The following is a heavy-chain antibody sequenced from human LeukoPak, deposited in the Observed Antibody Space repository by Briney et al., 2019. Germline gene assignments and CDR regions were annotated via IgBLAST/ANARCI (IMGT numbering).Heavy chain of an antibody. J-gene: IGHJ4*02. V-gene: IGHV3-33*01. Sequence: HSGRSLRLSCAASGFTFSSYGMHWVRQAPGKGLEWVAVIWYDGSNKYYADSVKGRFTISRDNSKNTLYLQMNSLRAEDTAVYYCARDPVSYSSSWYNWGQGTLVTVSS. CDR3: ARDPVSYSSSWYN. CDR1: GFTFSSYG. CDR2: IWYDGSNK. D-gene: IGHD6-13*01.